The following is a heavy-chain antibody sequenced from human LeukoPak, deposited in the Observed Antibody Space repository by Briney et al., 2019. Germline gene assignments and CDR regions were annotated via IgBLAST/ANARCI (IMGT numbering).Heavy chain of an antibody. CDR3: ARGSGRYPFDY. J-gene: IGHJ4*02. V-gene: IGHV3-23*01. CDR2: ISGSGGST. D-gene: IGHD6-19*01. Sequence: GSLRLSCAASGFTFSSYAMSWVRQAPGKGLEWVSSISGSGGSTYYADSVKGRFTISRDNSKNTLYLQMNSLRAEDTAVYYCARGSGRYPFDYWGQGTLVTVSS. CDR1: GFTFSSYA.